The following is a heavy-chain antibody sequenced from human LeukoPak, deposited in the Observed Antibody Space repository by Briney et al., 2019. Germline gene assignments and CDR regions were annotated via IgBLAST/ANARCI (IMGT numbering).Heavy chain of an antibody. J-gene: IGHJ4*02. Sequence: GGSLRLSCATSGLTFTNAWMSWFRQAPGKGLEWVAVISYDGSNKYYADSVQGRFTISRDDSKNTLYLQMNSLRVEDAAVYYCARDPGVNYYYFDHWGQGSLVIVSS. V-gene: IGHV3-30*03. CDR2: ISYDGSNK. D-gene: IGHD5-24*01. CDR3: ARDPGVNYYYFDH. CDR1: GLTFTNAW.